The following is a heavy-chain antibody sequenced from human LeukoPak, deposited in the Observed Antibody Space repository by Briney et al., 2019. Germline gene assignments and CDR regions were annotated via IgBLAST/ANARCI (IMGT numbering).Heavy chain of an antibody. J-gene: IGHJ4*02. CDR3: AAPPN. CDR2: ITWNRGTI. CDR1: GFTFDDYA. V-gene: IGHV3-9*01. Sequence: GRSLRLSCAASGFTFDDYALHWVRQAPGKGLEWVSGITWNRGTIGYADSVKGRFTISRDNAKNSLYLQMNSLRPEDTALYYCAAPPNWGRGTLVTVSS.